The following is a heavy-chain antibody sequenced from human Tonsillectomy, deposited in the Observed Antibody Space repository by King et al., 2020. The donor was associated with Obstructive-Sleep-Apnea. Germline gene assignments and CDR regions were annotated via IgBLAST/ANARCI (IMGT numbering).Heavy chain of an antibody. V-gene: IGHV4-34*01. CDR1: GGSFSDYY. CDR2: INHSGST. J-gene: IGHJ5*02. Sequence: VQLQQWGAGLLKPSETLSLTCAVYGGSFSDYYWSWIRQPPGKGLEWIGEINHSGSTNYNPSLKSRVTISADTSNNQFSLKLSSVTAAYTAVYYCARGSGAAAVNWFDPWGQGTLVTVSS. D-gene: IGHD6-13*01. CDR3: ARGSGAAAVNWFDP.